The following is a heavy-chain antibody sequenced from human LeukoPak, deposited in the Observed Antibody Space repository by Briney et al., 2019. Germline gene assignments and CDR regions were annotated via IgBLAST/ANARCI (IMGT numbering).Heavy chain of an antibody. CDR2: ISWDGGST. CDR3: AKDRGLTYYYYYMDV. Sequence: QPGGSLRLSCAASGFTFDDYAMHWVRQAPGKGLEWVSLISWDGGSTYYADSVKGRFTISRDNSKNSLYLQMNSLRAEDTALYYCAKDRGLTYYYYYMDVWGKGTTVTVSS. J-gene: IGHJ6*03. V-gene: IGHV3-43D*03. D-gene: IGHD2-8*01. CDR1: GFTFDDYA.